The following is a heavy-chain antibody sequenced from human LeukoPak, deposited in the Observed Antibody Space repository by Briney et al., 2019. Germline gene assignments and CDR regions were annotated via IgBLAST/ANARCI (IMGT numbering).Heavy chain of an antibody. D-gene: IGHD3-22*01. Sequence: SVKVSCKASGYTFTSYAIGWVRQAPGQGLEWMGGIIPIFGTANYAQKFQGRVTITADESTSTAYMELSSLRSEDTAVYYCARDPDSSGYYRSSYYYYGMDVWGQETTVTVSS. J-gene: IGHJ6*02. V-gene: IGHV1-69*13. CDR1: GYTFTSYA. CDR2: IIPIFGTA. CDR3: ARDPDSSGYYRSSYYYYGMDV.